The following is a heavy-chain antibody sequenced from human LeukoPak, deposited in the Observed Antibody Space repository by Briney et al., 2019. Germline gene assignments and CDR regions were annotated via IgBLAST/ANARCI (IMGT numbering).Heavy chain of an antibody. D-gene: IGHD6-13*01. CDR3: AKDSSLSKYSSSWYGRTYLSFDY. CDR1: GFTFSSHG. V-gene: IGHV3-23*01. J-gene: IGHJ4*02. Sequence: GGTLRLSCAAAGFTFSSHGMNWDRQAPGKGLEWVSGISPSGGIRYYTDSVKGRFTISRDNSKNTVSLQMNSLRGDDTAVYYCAKDSSLSKYSSSWYGRTYLSFDYWGQGTLVTVSS. CDR2: ISPSGGIR.